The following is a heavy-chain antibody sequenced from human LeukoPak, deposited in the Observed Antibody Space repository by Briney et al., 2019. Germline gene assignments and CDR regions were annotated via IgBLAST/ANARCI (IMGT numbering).Heavy chain of an antibody. CDR1: GYSFTGYW. CDR3: ARQDRSWGGGFDY. J-gene: IGHJ4*02. D-gene: IGHD6-13*01. Sequence: GESLKISYKGSGYSFTGYWIGWVRQMPGKGLEWMGIIYPGDSDTRYSPSFQGQVTISADKSISTAYLQWSSLKASDTAMYYCARQDRSWGGGFDYWGQGTLVTVSS. CDR2: IYPGDSDT. V-gene: IGHV5-51*01.